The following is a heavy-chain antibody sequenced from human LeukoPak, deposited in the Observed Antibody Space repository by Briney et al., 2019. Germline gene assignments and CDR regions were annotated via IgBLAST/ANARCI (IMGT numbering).Heavy chain of an antibody. CDR1: GFIFSDYP. CDR2: ITSSGTTI. V-gene: IGHV3-11*01. Sequence: GGSLRLSCAASGFIFSDYPMTWVRQAPGKGLEWVSCITSSGTTIYYADSVKGRFTISRDNAKKSLYLQMNSLRAEDTALYYCASRRGYDAFDAFDIWGQGTMVTVSS. CDR3: ASRRGYDAFDAFDI. J-gene: IGHJ3*02. D-gene: IGHD5-12*01.